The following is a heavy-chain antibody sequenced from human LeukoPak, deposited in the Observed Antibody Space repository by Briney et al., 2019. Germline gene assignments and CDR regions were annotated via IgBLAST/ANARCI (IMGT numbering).Heavy chain of an antibody. V-gene: IGHV3-64D*06. CDR3: VKGLRRYGYYFDY. J-gene: IGHJ4*02. Sequence: GGSLGLSCSASGFTFSSSAMHWVRQAPGKGLEYVSGISSNGGSTYYADSVKGRFTISRDNSQNTLYLQMSSLRTDDTAVYYCVKGLRRYGYYFDYWGQGTLVTVSS. CDR2: ISSNGGST. CDR1: GFTFSSSA. D-gene: IGHD1-1*01.